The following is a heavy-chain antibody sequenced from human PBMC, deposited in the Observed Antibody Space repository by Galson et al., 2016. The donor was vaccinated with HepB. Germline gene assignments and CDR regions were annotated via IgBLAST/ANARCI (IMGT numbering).Heavy chain of an antibody. CDR2: ISGSGGRT. D-gene: IGHD5-18*01. Sequence: SLRLSCAASGFTFNTYAMTWVRQAPGKGLEWVSGISGSGGRTYYADSVKGRFTISRDNSKNILFLQVNSLRAEDTAFYFCAKDGDTDNWYFDVWGRGTLVTVSS. J-gene: IGHJ2*01. CDR3: AKDGDTDNWYFDV. V-gene: IGHV3-23*01. CDR1: GFTFNTYA.